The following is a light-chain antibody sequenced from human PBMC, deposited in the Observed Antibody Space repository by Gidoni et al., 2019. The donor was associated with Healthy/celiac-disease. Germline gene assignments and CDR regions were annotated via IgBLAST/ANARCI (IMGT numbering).Light chain of an antibody. CDR2: DVS. CDR3: NSYTSSSSVV. CDR1: SSDVGGYNY. Sequence: QSALTPPASVSGSPGQSITISCTGTSSDVGGYNYVSWYQQHPGKAPKLMIYDVSNRPSGVSNRFSGSKSGNTASLTISGLQAEDEADYYCNSYTSSSSVVFGGGTKLTVL. J-gene: IGLJ2*01. V-gene: IGLV2-14*03.